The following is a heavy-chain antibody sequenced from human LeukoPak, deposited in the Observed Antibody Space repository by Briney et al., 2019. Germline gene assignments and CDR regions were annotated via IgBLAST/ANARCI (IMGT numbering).Heavy chain of an antibody. Sequence: NSGGSLRLSCAASGFTFSSYWMNWVRQAPGKGLEWVSSISSSSSYIYYADSVKGRFTISRDNAKNSLYLQMNSLRAEDTAVYYCARDADYGGLVQYWGQGTLVTVSS. V-gene: IGHV3-21*01. D-gene: IGHD4-23*01. CDR1: GFTFSSYW. J-gene: IGHJ4*02. CDR2: ISSSSSYI. CDR3: ARDADYGGLVQY.